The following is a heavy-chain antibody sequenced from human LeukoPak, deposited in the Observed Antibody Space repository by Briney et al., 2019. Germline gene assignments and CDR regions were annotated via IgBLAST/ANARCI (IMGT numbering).Heavy chain of an antibody. J-gene: IGHJ4*02. CDR3: AKEGTAFDY. D-gene: IGHD6-13*01. CDR1: GFTFDDYA. V-gene: IGHV3-9*01. CDR2: ISWNSGSI. Sequence: SGGSLRLSCAASGFTFDDYAMHWVRQAPGKGLEWVSGISWNSGSIGYADSVKGRFTISRDNAKNSLYLQMNSLRAEDTALYYCAKEGTAFDYWGQGTLVTVSS.